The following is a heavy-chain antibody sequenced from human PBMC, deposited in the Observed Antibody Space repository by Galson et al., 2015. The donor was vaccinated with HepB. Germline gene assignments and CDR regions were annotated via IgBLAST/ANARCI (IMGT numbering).Heavy chain of an antibody. CDR3: AKAVTRFGDLGC. CDR2: VSGSGGST. D-gene: IGHD3-10*02. V-gene: IGHV3-23*01. J-gene: IGHJ4*02. CDR1: GFTFSSYA. Sequence: SLRLSCAASGFTFSSYAMSWVRQAPGKGLEWVSTVSGSGGSTYYADSVKGRFTISRDNSKNTLYLQMNSLGAEDTAVYYCAKAVTRFGDLGCWGQGTLVTVSS.